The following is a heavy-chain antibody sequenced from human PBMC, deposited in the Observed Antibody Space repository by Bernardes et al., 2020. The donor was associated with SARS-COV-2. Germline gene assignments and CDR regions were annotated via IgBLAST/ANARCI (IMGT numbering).Heavy chain of an antibody. CDR3: AKESHFVGGDGCDI. Sequence: GGSLRLSCVASGFKFGVHAIHWVRQAPGKGLEWVALMSYDGMRTSYADSVTGRSIISKNNSKNTLYLQMNSLRAEDTDVYYCAKESHFVGGDGCDIWGQGTLVTVSS. CDR1: GFKFGVHA. D-gene: IGHD3-3*01. CDR2: MSYDGMRT. J-gene: IGHJ3*02. V-gene: IGHV3-30*18.